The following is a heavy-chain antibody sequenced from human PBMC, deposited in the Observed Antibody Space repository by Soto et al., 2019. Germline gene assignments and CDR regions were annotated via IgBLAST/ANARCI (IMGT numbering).Heavy chain of an antibody. CDR3: ARHVPAAGYYYGMDV. Sequence: QVQLVQSGAEVKKPGSSVKVSCKASGGTFSSYAISWVRQAPGQGLEWMGGIIPIFGTANYAQKFQGRVTIPADESTSTAYRELRSLRSEDTAVYYCARHVPAAGYYYGMDVWGQGTTVTVSS. CDR1: GGTFSSYA. CDR2: IIPIFGTA. V-gene: IGHV1-69*12. D-gene: IGHD2-2*01. J-gene: IGHJ6*02.